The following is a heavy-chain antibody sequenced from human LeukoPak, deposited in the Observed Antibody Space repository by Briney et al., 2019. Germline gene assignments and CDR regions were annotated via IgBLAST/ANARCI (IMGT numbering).Heavy chain of an antibody. CDR2: ISGSGGTI. V-gene: IGHV3-23*01. D-gene: IGHD3-16*02. CDR1: GFTFSSYA. Sequence: GGSLRLSCAASGFTFSSYAMSWVRQAPGKGLEWVSAISGSGGTIYYADSVKGRFTISRDNAKNSLYLQMNSLRDEDTAVYYCASLGYDYVWGSYRYPDYWGQGTLVTVSS. CDR3: ASLGYDYVWGSYRYPDY. J-gene: IGHJ4*02.